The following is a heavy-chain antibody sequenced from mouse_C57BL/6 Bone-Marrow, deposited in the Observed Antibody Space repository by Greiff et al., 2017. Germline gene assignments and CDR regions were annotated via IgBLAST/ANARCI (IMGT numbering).Heavy chain of an antibody. J-gene: IGHJ1*03. CDR1: GYTFTSYW. CDR3: ARLWYGSSYDWYFDV. CDR2: IDPSDSYT. D-gene: IGHD1-1*01. Sequence: QVQLQQPGPVLVMPGASVKLSCKASGYTFTSYWMHWVKQRPGQGLEWIGEIDPSDSYTNYNQKFKGKSTLTVDKSSSTAYMQLSILTSEDSAVYYCARLWYGSSYDWYFDVWGTGTAVTVTS. V-gene: IGHV1-69*01.